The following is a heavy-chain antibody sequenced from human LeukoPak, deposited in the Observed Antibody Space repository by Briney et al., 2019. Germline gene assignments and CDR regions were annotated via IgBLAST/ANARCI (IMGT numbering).Heavy chain of an antibody. CDR3: ARDFKVTISANYYGMDV. Sequence: GGSLRLSCAASGFTFSDYYMSWIRQAPGKGLEWVANIKQDGSEKYYVDSVKGRFTISRDNAKNSLYLQMNSLRAEDTAVYYCARDFKVTISANYYGMDVWGQGTTVTVS. CDR1: GFTFSDYY. D-gene: IGHD4-17*01. CDR2: IKQDGSEK. J-gene: IGHJ6*02. V-gene: IGHV3-7*01.